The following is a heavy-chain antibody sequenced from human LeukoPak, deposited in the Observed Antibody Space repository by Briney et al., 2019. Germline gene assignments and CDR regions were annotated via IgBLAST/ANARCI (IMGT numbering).Heavy chain of an antibody. CDR3: AREVADSSGYYYSY. D-gene: IGHD3-22*01. CDR1: GGSISSGSYY. CDR2: IYTSGST. Sequence: SETLSLTCTVSGGSISSGSYYWSWIRQPGGKGLEWIGRIYTSGSTNYNPSLKSRVTISVDTSKSQFSLKLSSVTAADTAVYYCAREVADSSGYYYSYWGQGTLVTVSS. V-gene: IGHV4-61*02. J-gene: IGHJ4*02.